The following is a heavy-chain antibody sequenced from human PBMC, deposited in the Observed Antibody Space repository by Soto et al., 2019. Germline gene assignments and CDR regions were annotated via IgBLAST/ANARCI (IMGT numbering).Heavy chain of an antibody. CDR1: GGSISSSNW. Sequence: QVQLQESGPGLVKPSGTLSLTCAVSGGSISSSNWWSWVRQPPGKGLEWIGEIYHSGSTNYNPSLKCRVTISVDKSKNQFSLKLSSVTAADTAVYYGARGARLYCSGGSCLDWFDPWGQGTLVTVSS. D-gene: IGHD2-15*01. J-gene: IGHJ5*02. CDR3: ARGARLYCSGGSCLDWFDP. V-gene: IGHV4-4*02. CDR2: IYHSGST.